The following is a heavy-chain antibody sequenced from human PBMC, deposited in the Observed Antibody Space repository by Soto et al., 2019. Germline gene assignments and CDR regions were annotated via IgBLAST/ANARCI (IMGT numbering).Heavy chain of an antibody. CDR3: ASEKRTLPGTRWYFDY. CDR1: GDSVPSNIAA. Sequence: SQTLSLTCAISGDSVPSNIAAWSWIRQSPSRGLEWLGRTYYRSKWYHDYALFVGSRVTINPDTSKNQFSLQLNSVTPEDTAVYYCASEKRTLPGTRWYFDYWGQGTLVTVSS. V-gene: IGHV6-1*01. J-gene: IGHJ4*02. D-gene: IGHD6-13*01. CDR2: TYYRSKWYH.